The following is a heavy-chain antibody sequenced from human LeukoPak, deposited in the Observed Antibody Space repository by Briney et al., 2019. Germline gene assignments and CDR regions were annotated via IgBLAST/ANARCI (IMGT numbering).Heavy chain of an antibody. Sequence: SETLSLTCTVFGGSISSYYWSWIRQPPGRGLEWLGYISYSGSTSYNPSLKSRVTISLGTSRNQFSLKLTSVTAADTAVYYWARHGSGSSLALYPWGQGTLVTVSS. D-gene: IGHD3-10*01. J-gene: IGHJ5*02. V-gene: IGHV4-59*08. CDR1: GGSISSYY. CDR2: ISYSGST. CDR3: ARHGSGSSLALYP.